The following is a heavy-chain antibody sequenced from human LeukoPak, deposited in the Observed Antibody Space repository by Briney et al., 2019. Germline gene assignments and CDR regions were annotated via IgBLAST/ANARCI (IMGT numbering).Heavy chain of an antibody. CDR3: ARNYYDSSGYYALDY. CDR2: INHSGST. D-gene: IGHD3-22*01. CDR1: GGSFSGYY. J-gene: IGHJ4*02. Sequence: SETLSLTCAVYGGSFSGYYWSWIRQPPGKGLGWIGEINHSGSTNYNPSLKSRVTISVDTSKNQFSLKLSSVTAADTAVYYCARNYYDSSGYYALDYWGQGTLVTVSS. V-gene: IGHV4-34*01.